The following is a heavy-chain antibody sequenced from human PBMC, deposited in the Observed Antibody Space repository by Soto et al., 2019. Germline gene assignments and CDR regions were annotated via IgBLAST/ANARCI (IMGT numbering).Heavy chain of an antibody. CDR2: INAGNGNT. J-gene: IGHJ5*02. V-gene: IGHV1-3*01. Sequence: ASVKVSCKASGYTFTSYAMHWVRQAPGQRLEWMGWINAGNGNTKYSQKFQGRVTITRDTSASTAYMELSSLRSEDTAVYYCARVHPLFYDDSRVRGFDPWGQGTLVTVSS. CDR3: ARVHPLFYDDSRVRGFDP. CDR1: GYTFTSYA. D-gene: IGHD3-22*01.